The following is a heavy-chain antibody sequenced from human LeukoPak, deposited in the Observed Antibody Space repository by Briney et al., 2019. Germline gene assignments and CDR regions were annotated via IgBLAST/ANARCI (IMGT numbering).Heavy chain of an antibody. CDR3: ARGDWGFDY. CDR2: MNPNSGGT. J-gene: IGHJ4*02. Sequence: ASVKVSCKASGYTFTSYDINWVRQATGQGLEWMGWMNPNSGGTNYAQKFQGRVTMTRDTSISTAYMELSRLRSDDTAVYYCARGDWGFDYWGQGTLVTVSS. D-gene: IGHD7-27*01. CDR1: GYTFTSYD. V-gene: IGHV1-2*02.